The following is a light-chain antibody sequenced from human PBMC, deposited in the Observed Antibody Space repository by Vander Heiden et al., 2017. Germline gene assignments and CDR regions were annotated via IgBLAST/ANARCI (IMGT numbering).Light chain of an antibody. CDR1: QSISTY. CDR2: GAP. J-gene: IGKJ4*01. V-gene: IGKV1-39*01. CDR3: QQSYSTPLT. Sequence: DIQMIQSPSSLSASVGDRVTIICRASQSISTYLNWYQHKPGKAPNLLIYGAPILQSGVPSRFSGSGSGTGFILTISSLQPEDFATYYCQQSYSTPLTFGGGTKVDIK.